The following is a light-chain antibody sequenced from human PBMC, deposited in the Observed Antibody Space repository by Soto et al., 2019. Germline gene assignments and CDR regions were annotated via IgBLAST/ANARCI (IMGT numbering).Light chain of an antibody. CDR1: QTLNRNY. V-gene: IGKV3-20*01. CDR2: AAS. CDR3: QKYDASKT. Sequence: EIVLTQSPGTLSLSPGERATLSCRASQTLNRNYLAWYQQRPGQAPRLLIYAASSRATGIPDRFSGSGSGTDFTLTISRLEPEDLAVYYCQKYDASKTFAQGTRVE. J-gene: IGKJ1*01.